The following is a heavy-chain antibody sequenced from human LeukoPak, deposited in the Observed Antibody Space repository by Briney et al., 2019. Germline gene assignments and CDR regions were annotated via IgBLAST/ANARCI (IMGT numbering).Heavy chain of an antibody. CDR3: ARPEGGSLAAAFGY. J-gene: IGHJ4*02. CDR2: IFSTGST. CDR1: GGSISDYY. V-gene: IGHV4-59*08. Sequence: SETLSLTCSVSGGSISDYYWSWIRQPAGKGLEWIGSIFSTGSTKYNPSLKSRVTISVDTSRNQFSLKLSSVTAADTAVYYCARPEGGSLAAAFGYWGQGTLVTVSS. D-gene: IGHD6-13*01.